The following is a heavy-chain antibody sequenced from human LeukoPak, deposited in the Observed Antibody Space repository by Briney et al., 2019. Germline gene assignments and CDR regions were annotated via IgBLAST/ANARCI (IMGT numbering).Heavy chain of an antibody. Sequence: GGSLRLSCAASGFTFSSYGMHWVRQAPGKGLEWVAVIWYDGSNKYYADSVKGRFTISRDNSKNTLYLQMNSLRAEDTAVYYCARDLDYGGRSNFDHWGQGTLVTVSS. CDR3: ARDLDYGGRSNFDH. D-gene: IGHD4-23*01. CDR1: GFTFSSYG. CDR2: IWYDGSNK. J-gene: IGHJ4*02. V-gene: IGHV3-33*01.